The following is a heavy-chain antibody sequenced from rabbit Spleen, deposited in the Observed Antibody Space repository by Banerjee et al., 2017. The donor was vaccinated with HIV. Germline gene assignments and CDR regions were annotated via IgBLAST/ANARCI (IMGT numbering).Heavy chain of an antibody. CDR1: GFSFSSAYD. CDR3: ARDTGSSFSSYGMDL. D-gene: IGHD8-1*01. CDR2: IDIGSSGFT. Sequence: QSLEASGGDLVKPGASLTLTCKASGFSFSSAYDMCWVRQAPGKGLEWIACIDIGSSGFTYFATWAKGRFTCSKTSSTTVTLQMTSLTVADTATYFCARDTGSSFSSYGMDLWGPGTLVTVS. V-gene: IGHV1S40*01. J-gene: IGHJ6*01.